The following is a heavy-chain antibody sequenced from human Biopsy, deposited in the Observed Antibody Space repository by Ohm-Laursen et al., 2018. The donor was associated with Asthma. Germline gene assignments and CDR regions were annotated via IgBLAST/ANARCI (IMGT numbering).Heavy chain of an antibody. D-gene: IGHD1-20*01. CDR2: IYYIGST. CDR1: GGSVSSGNNS. CDR3: ARAAITGIRGWFDP. Sequence: SDTLSLTCAVSGGSVSSGNNSWTWIRQPPGKGLEWIGYIYYIGSTYYNPSLKSRVTISADTSKNQFHLNLSSVTAADTAVYFCARAAITGIRGWFDPWGQGTQVTVSS. V-gene: IGHV4-30-4*02. J-gene: IGHJ5*02.